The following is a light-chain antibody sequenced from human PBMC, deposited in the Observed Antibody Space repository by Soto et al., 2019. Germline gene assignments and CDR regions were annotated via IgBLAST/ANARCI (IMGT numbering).Light chain of an antibody. CDR1: QSISSY. J-gene: IGKJ2*01. CDR3: QQSYSIPYT. V-gene: IGKV1-39*01. CDR2: AAS. Sequence: DIQMTQSPSSLSASVRDRVTITCRASQSISSYLNWYQHTPGKAPKLLIYAASSLQSGVPSRFSGSGSGTDFTLTISSLQPEDFTTYYCQQSYSIPYTFGQGTKLEIK.